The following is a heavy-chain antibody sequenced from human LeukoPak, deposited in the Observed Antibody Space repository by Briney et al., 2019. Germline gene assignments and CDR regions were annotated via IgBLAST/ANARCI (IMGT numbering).Heavy chain of an antibody. V-gene: IGHV1-69*05. D-gene: IGHD4-17*01. J-gene: IGHJ5*02. Sequence: SVKVSCKASGGTFSSYAVSWVRQAPGQGLEWMGGIIPIFGTANYAQKFQGRVTITTDESTSTAYMELSSLRSEDTAVYYCAREKDYGDYEGNWFDPWGQGTLVTVSS. CDR3: AREKDYGDYEGNWFDP. CDR1: GGTFSSYA. CDR2: IIPIFGTA.